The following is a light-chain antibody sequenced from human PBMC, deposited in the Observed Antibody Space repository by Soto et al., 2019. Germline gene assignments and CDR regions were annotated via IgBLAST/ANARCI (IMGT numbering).Light chain of an antibody. CDR1: QSISSW. Sequence: DIQMTQSPSTLSASVGDGVTLTCLASQSISSWLAWYQQKPGKAPKLLIYKASSLESGVSSRFSGRGSGTQFTLTISSLQPDDFATYYCQQYSTYPWTFGQGTKVDIK. CDR3: QQYSTYPWT. CDR2: KAS. J-gene: IGKJ1*01. V-gene: IGKV1-5*03.